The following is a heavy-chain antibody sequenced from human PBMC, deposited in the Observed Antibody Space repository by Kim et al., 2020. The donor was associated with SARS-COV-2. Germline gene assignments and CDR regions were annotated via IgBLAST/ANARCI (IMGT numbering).Heavy chain of an antibody. CDR1: GASLSGYY. J-gene: IGHJ4*02. V-gene: IGHV4-59*01. D-gene: IGHD5-12*01. CDR3: VRGRGYDPYFAY. Sequence: SETLSLTCSASGASLSGYYYNWVRLLPGKGLEWIGYFYSSGRTNYNPSLRGRVTISVDTSKNTFSLSLLSVTAADTAIYYCVRGRGYDPYFAYWGQGLLVTISS. CDR2: FYSSGRT.